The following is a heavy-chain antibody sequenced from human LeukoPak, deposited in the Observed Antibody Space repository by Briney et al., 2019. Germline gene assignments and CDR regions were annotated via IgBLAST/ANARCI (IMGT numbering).Heavy chain of an antibody. D-gene: IGHD3-10*01. J-gene: IGHJ3*02. V-gene: IGHV1-2*02. CDR2: INRNSGGI. CDR1: GYTFTGYA. CDR3: ARGSMLVLWFGESLGSYGKQPGRAFDI. Sequence: GGSVRVSCTASGYTFTGYAMHWVRQAPGQGLEWMGWINRNSGGINYAEKFQGRVTMTRDTSISTAYMELSRLRSDDTAVYYCARGSMLVLWFGESLGSYGKQPGRAFDIWGQGTMVTVSS.